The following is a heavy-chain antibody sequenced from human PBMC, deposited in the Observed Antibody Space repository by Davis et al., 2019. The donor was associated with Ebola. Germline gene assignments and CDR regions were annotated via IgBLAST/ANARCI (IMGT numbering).Heavy chain of an antibody. CDR3: ARGLPLIAAAGTLWFDP. CDR2: INAGNGNT. V-gene: IGHV1-3*01. Sequence: ASVKVSCKASGYTFTIYYMHWVRQAPGQRLEWMGWINAGNGNTKYSQKFQGRVTITRDTSASTAYMELSSLRSEDTAVYYCARGLPLIAAAGTLWFDPWGQGTLVTVSS. J-gene: IGHJ5*02. CDR1: GYTFTIYY. D-gene: IGHD6-13*01.